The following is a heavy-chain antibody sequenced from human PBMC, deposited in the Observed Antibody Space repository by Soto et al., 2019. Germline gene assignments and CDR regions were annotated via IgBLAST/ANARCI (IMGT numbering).Heavy chain of an antibody. J-gene: IGHJ5*02. D-gene: IGHD1-26*01. CDR2: FDPGNGQK. V-gene: IGHV1-24*01. Sequence: ASVKVSCKVYGHTLAELSMNWVRQAPGKGLEWMGGFDPGNGQKFYAQKFQGRVIMTGDTSTETAYMELSSLRSEDTATYYCAHRHMVGATKYNWFDPWGQGTLVTVSS. CDR3: AHRHMVGATKYNWFDP. CDR1: GHTLAELS.